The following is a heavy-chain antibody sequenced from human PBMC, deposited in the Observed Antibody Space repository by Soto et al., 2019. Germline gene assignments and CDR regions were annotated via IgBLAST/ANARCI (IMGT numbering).Heavy chain of an antibody. CDR2: IYYSGTT. J-gene: IGHJ4*02. V-gene: IGHV4-28*03. CDR3: ARVYGDYLDY. D-gene: IGHD4-17*01. CDR1: GYSISSSNW. Sequence: SETLSLTCAVSGYSISSSNWWGWIRQPPGKGLEWIGYIYYSGTTYYNPSLKSRVTMSVDTSKNQFSLKLTSVTAVDTAGYYCARVYGDYLDYWGQGTLVTVSS.